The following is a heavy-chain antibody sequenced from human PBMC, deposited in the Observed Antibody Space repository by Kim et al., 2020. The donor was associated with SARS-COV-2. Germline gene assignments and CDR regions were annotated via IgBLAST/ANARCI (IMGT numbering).Heavy chain of an antibody. CDR2: FDPEDGET. V-gene: IGHV1-24*01. CDR3: ATMYYYDSSGYYHGGY. CDR1: GYTLTELS. D-gene: IGHD3-22*01. J-gene: IGHJ4*02. Sequence: ASVKVSCKVSGYTLTELSMHWVRQAPGKGLEWMGVFDPEDGETIYAQKFQGRVTMTEDTSTDTAYMELSSLRSEDTAVYYCATMYYYDSSGYYHGGYWGQGTLVTVSS.